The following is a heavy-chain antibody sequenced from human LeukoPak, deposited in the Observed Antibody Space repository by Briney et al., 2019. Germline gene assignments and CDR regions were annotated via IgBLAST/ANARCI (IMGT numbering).Heavy chain of an antibody. D-gene: IGHD3-22*01. V-gene: IGHV3-30*03. CDR2: ISYDGSNK. CDR1: GFTFSSYG. Sequence: GGSLRLSCAASGFTFSSYGMHWVRQAPGKGLEWVAVISYDGSNKYYADSVKGRFTISRDNSKNTLYLQMNSLRAEDTAVYYCAAPVYYDSSTDGYYFDYWGQGTLVTVSS. J-gene: IGHJ4*02. CDR3: AAPVYYDSSTDGYYFDY.